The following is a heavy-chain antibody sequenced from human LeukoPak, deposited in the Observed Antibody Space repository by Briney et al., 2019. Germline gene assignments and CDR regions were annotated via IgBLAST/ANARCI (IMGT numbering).Heavy chain of an antibody. D-gene: IGHD2-15*01. J-gene: IGHJ4*02. V-gene: IGHV3-30*02. CDR2: IRYDGSNE. CDR3: AKGGSPRY. Sequence: GGSLRLSCAASGFTFSSYGIHWVRQAPGKGLEWVAFIRYDGSNEYYADSVKGRFTISRDNSKSTLYLQMNSLRAEDTAVYYCAKGGSPRYWGQGTLVTVSS. CDR1: GFTFSSYG.